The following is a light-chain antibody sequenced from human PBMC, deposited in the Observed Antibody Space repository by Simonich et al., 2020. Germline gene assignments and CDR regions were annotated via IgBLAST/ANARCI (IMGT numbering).Light chain of an antibody. Sequence: DIQMTQSPSTLSASVGDGVTITCRASQSISSWLAWYQQKPGKAPKLLIYKASSLESGVPSRFSGSGSGTEFTLTISSLQPEDFATYYCQQFNSYRITFGQGTRLEIK. CDR3: QQFNSYRIT. CDR1: QSISSW. CDR2: KAS. V-gene: IGKV1-5*03. J-gene: IGKJ5*01.